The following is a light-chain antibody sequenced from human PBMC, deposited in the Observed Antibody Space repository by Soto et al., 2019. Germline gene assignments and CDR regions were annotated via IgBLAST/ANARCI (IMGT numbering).Light chain of an antibody. V-gene: IGLV2-8*01. J-gene: IGLJ1*01. Sequence: QSVLTQPPSASGSPGQSITISCTGTSNDVGGYNYVSWHQQHPGKAPKLMIYEVNKRPSGVPDRFSGSKSGNTASLTVSGLQAEDEADYYCSSFAGSRVVFGTGTKVTVL. CDR3: SSFAGSRVV. CDR2: EVN. CDR1: SNDVGGYNY.